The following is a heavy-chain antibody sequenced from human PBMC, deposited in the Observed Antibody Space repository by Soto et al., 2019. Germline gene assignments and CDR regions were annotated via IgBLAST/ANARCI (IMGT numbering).Heavy chain of an antibody. CDR2: LYDLDGS. V-gene: IGHV3-53*01. J-gene: IGHJ3*01. CDR3: ATWHEREHAYDV. D-gene: IGHD1-1*01. CDR1: GFTISGKKY. Sequence: DVQLVESGGGLIQPGESLRLSCAAFGFTISGKKYVAWLRQAPGKGLEWVSALYDLDGSFYAASVKGRFTTSSDSSKTTVYLQINDLRPADTAVYYCATWHEREHAYDVWGPGTTVTVSS.